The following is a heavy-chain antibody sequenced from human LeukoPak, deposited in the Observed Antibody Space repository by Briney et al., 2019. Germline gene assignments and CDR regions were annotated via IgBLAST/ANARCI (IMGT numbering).Heavy chain of an antibody. Sequence: GRSLRLSCAASEFTFSSYAMHWVRQAPGKGLEWVALVSYDGSDKYYADSVKGRFTISRDNSKNTLYLQMNSLRGEDTAVYYCAKAHLLDWLLPFDYWGRGTLVTVSS. J-gene: IGHJ4*02. CDR3: AKAHLLDWLLPFDY. CDR2: VSYDGSDK. CDR1: EFTFSSYA. V-gene: IGHV3-30*18. D-gene: IGHD3/OR15-3a*01.